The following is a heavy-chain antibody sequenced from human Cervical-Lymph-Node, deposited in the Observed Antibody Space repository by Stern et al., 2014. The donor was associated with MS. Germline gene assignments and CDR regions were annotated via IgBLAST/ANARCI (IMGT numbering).Heavy chain of an antibody. J-gene: IGHJ2*01. Sequence: QVQLQEAGPGLVKPSGTLSLTCAVSGGSVSSTNWWSLVRQSPGKGLEWIGKLYHSGASNYRPSLRSRLSISLDNSNNHPALHLTTVTAADTAVYYCARERQQYCNSEGCSYWYFDLWGRGTLVTVSS. CDR3: ARERQQYCNSEGCSYWYFDL. CDR2: LYHSGAS. V-gene: IGHV4-4*02. CDR1: GGSVSSTNW. D-gene: IGHD2/OR15-2a*01.